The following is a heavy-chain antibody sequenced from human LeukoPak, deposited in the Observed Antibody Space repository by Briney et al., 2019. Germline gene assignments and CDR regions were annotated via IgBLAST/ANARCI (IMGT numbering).Heavy chain of an antibody. J-gene: IGHJ4*02. CDR1: GYTLTELS. V-gene: IGHV1-24*01. CDR2: FDPEDGET. Sequence: ASVKVSCKVSGYTLTELSMHWVRQAPGKGLEWMGGFDPEDGETIYAQKFQGRVTMTEDTSTDTAYMELSSLRSEDTAVYYCATDRSLFGHHHYDYWGQGTLVTVSS. D-gene: IGHD2-21*01. CDR3: ATDRSLFGHHHYDY.